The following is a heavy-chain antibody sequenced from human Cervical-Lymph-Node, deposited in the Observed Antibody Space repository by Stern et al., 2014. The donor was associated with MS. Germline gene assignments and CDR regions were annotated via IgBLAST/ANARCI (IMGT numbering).Heavy chain of an antibody. CDR2: TSFDGSKT. J-gene: IGHJ3*02. D-gene: IGHD4-17*01. Sequence: VQLEESGGGVVQPGRSLRLSCAASGFTFDNYGMHWVRRAPGKGLERVAVTSFDGSKTYYADSVRGRFTISRDNSNNTLHLQMSVLTVEDTALYYCAKDAALGDYGYAFDIWGPGTAVTVSS. CDR1: GFTFDNYG. CDR3: AKDAALGDYGYAFDI. V-gene: IGHV3-30*18.